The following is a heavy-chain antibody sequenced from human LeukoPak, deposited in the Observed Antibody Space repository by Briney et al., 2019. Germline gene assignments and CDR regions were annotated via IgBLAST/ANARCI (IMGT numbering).Heavy chain of an antibody. CDR3: ARGFPVRYNWNYRLYYYYGMDV. CDR2: INHRGST. CDR1: GGSFSGYY. D-gene: IGHD1-7*01. J-gene: IGHJ6*02. V-gene: IGHV4-34*01. Sequence: SETLSLTCAVYGGSFSGYYWSWIRQPPGKGLEWIGEINHRGSTNYNPSLKSRVTISVDTSKNQFSLRLSSVTAADTAVYYCARGFPVRYNWNYRLYYYYGMDVWGQGTTVTVSS.